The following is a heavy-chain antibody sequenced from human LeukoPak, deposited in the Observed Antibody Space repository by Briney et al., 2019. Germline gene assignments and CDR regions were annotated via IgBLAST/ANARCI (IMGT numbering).Heavy chain of an antibody. CDR3: ARGLGLDY. Sequence: ASVKVSCKASGYSLNAYYMHWVRQAPGQGLEWMGWINPSSGGTKYAQKLQGRVTMARDTSISTTYMELSRLTSDDTALYYCARGLGLDYWGQGTLVTVSS. CDR1: GYSLNAYY. J-gene: IGHJ4*02. V-gene: IGHV1-2*02. CDR2: INPSSGGT. D-gene: IGHD4-11*01.